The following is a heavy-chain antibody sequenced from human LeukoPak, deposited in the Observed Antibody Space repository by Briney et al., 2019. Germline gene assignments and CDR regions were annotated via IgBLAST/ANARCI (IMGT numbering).Heavy chain of an antibody. CDR1: GFTFSSYG. V-gene: IGHV3-30*18. CDR2: ISYDGSNK. CDR3: AKDQYYGSGSYYRTPFY. J-gene: IGHJ4*02. D-gene: IGHD3-10*01. Sequence: GGSLRLSCAASGFTFSSYGMHWVRQAPGKGLEWVAVISYDGSNKYYADSVKGRFTISRDNSKNTLYLQMNSLRAEDTAVYYCAKDQYYGSGSYYRTPFYWGQGTLVTVSS.